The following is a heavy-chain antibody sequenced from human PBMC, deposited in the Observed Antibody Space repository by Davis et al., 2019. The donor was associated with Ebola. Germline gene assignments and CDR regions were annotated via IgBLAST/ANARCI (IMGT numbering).Heavy chain of an antibody. CDR3: AEIYWVRYGMDV. D-gene: IGHD2-8*02. J-gene: IGHJ6*02. Sequence: GGSLRLSCVASGLTFSGYAMHWVRQAPGKGLEWVAVISYDGSNKYYADSVKGRFTISRDNSQNTLSLQMNSLRAEDTAVYYCAEIYWVRYGMDVWGQGTTVTVSS. CDR2: ISYDGSNK. V-gene: IGHV3-30*04. CDR1: GLTFSGYA.